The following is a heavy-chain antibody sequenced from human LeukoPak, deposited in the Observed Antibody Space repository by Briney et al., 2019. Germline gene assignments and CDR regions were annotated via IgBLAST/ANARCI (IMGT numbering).Heavy chain of an antibody. J-gene: IGHJ4*02. Sequence: ASETLSLTCTVSGGSISSSSYYWGWIRQPPGKGLEWIGSIYYSGSTYYNPSLKSRVTMSVDTSKNQFSLKLSSVTAADTAVYYCAREVFGFGGVIVSHYWGQGTLVTVSS. CDR1: GGSISSSSYY. D-gene: IGHD3-16*02. CDR3: AREVFGFGGVIVSHY. CDR2: IYYSGST. V-gene: IGHV4-39*07.